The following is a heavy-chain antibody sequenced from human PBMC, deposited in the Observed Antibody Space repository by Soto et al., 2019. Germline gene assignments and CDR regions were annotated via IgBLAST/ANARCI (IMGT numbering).Heavy chain of an antibody. CDR1: GFTFSSYW. D-gene: IGHD6-19*01. V-gene: IGHV3-7*01. CDR2: IKQDGSEK. CDR3: ARALIAVAGTRGPRSYYYYGMDV. Sequence: GGSLRLSCAASGFTFSSYWMSWVRQAPGKGLEWVANIKQDGSEKYYVDSVKGRFTISRDNAKNSLYLQMNSLRAEDTAVYYCARALIAVAGTRGPRSYYYYGMDVWGQGTTVTVSS. J-gene: IGHJ6*02.